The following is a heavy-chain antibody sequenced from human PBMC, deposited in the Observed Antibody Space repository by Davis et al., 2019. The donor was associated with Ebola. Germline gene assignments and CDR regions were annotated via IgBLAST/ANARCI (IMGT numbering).Heavy chain of an antibody. V-gene: IGHV3-48*02. J-gene: IGHJ4*02. CDR2: ISSSSSTI. CDR1: GFTFSSYS. Sequence: GESLKISCAASGFTFSSYSMNLVRQAPGKGLEWVSYISSSSSTIYYADSVKGRFTISRDNAKNSLYLQMNSLRDEDTAVYYCARGRSEYWGQGTLVTVSS. CDR3: ARGRSEY.